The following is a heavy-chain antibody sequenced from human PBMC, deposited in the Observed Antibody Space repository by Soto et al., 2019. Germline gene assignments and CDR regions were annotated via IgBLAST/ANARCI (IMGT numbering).Heavy chain of an antibody. D-gene: IGHD4-17*01. CDR3: AVSTTVTDLVVDY. CDR2: IVVGSGNT. J-gene: IGHJ4*02. CDR1: GFTFTSSA. V-gene: IGHV1-58*02. Sequence: VKVSCKASGFTFTSSAMQWVRQARGQRLEWIGWIVVGSGNTNYAQKFQERVTITRDMSTSTAYMELSSLRSEDTVVYYCAVSTTVTDLVVDYWGQGTLVTISS.